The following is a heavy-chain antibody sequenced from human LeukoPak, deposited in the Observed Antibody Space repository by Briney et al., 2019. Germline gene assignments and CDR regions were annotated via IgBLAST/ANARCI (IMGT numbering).Heavy chain of an antibody. J-gene: IGHJ5*02. CDR2: INHSGST. D-gene: IGHD3-3*01. V-gene: IGHV4-34*01. CDR1: GGSSSGYY. CDR3: ARGTFTIFGVVRRNWFDP. Sequence: ASETLSLTCAVYGGSSSGYYWSWIRQPPGKGLEWIGEINHSGSTNYNPSLKSRVTISVDTSKNQFSLKLSSVTAADTAVYYCARGTFTIFGVVRRNWFDPWGQGTLVTVSS.